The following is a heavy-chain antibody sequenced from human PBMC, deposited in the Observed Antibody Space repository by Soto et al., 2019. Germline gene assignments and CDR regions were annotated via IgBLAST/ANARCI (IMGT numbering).Heavy chain of an antibody. V-gene: IGHV4-30-2*01. J-gene: IGHJ6*02. CDR1: GGSISSGGYS. CDR3: ARGVYGDYYFYGMDV. D-gene: IGHD4-17*01. Sequence: QLQLQESGSGLVKPSQTLSLTCAVSGGSISSGGYSWSWIRQPPGKGLEWIGYIYHSGSTYYNPSHKSRVTISVDRSKNQFSLKLSSVTAADTAVYYCARGVYGDYYFYGMDVWGQGTTVTVSS. CDR2: IYHSGST.